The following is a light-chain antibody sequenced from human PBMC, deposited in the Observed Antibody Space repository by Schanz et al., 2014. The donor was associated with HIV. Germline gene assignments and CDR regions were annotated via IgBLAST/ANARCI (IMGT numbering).Light chain of an antibody. CDR3: CSYAITTYV. CDR1: NSDVGSYDL. CDR2: EVN. Sequence: QSALTQPASVSGSPGQSITISCTGTNSDVGSYDLVSWYQQHPGKAPKLMIYEVNKRPSGVSNRFSGSKSGNTASLTISGLRAEDEADYHCCSYAITTYVFGTGTKLTVL. J-gene: IGLJ1*01. V-gene: IGLV2-23*02.